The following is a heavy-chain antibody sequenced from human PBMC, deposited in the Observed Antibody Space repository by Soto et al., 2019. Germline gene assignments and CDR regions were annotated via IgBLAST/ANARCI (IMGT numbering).Heavy chain of an antibody. J-gene: IGHJ4*02. Sequence: GGSLRLSCAASGFTFSSYAMSWVRQAPGKGLEWVSGISGSGGSTYYTDSVKGRFTFSRDNSKNTLYLQMNSLRAEDTAMYYCARPACSGSSCSLDYWGPGALVTVSS. D-gene: IGHD2-15*01. CDR1: GFTFSSYA. V-gene: IGHV3-23*01. CDR2: ISGSGGST. CDR3: ARPACSGSSCSLDY.